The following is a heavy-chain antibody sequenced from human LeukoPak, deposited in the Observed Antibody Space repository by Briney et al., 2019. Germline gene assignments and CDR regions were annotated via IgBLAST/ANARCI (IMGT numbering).Heavy chain of an antibody. CDR1: GASISSSSYY. D-gene: IGHD5-18*01. J-gene: IGHJ4*02. CDR3: ARQVPLAYSFGYIPGFDF. V-gene: IGHV4-39*01. Sequence: SQTLSLTCTVSGASISSSSYYWGWIRQPPGRGLEWIGTFYYSGSTYYSPSLKSRVTISVDTSKNQFSLKLSSVTAADTAVYYCARQVPLAYSFGYIPGFDFWGQGTLVTVSS. CDR2: FYYSGST.